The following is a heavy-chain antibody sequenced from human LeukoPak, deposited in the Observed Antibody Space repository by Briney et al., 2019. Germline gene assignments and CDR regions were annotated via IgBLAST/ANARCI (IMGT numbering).Heavy chain of an antibody. Sequence: GGSLRLSCAASGFTFSDYYMSWIRQAPGKGLEWVSYISSSGSTIYYADSVKGRFTISRDNAKNSLCLQMNSLRSEDTALYYCARGLDDYEDAFDIWGQGTMVTVSS. D-gene: IGHD4-17*01. CDR2: ISSSGSTI. CDR3: ARGLDDYEDAFDI. CDR1: GFTFSDYY. J-gene: IGHJ3*02. V-gene: IGHV3-11*01.